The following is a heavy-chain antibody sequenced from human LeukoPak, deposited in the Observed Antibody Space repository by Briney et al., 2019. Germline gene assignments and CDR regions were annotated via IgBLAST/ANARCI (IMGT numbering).Heavy chain of an antibody. V-gene: IGHV4-59*01. J-gene: IGHJ4*02. Sequence: SSETLSLTCTVSGGSISSYYWSWIRQPPGKGLEWIGYIYYSGTTNYNPSLKSRVTISVNTSKNQFSLKLSSVTAADTAVYYCAREWGYFDYWGQGTLVTVS. CDR2: IYYSGTT. CDR3: AREWGYFDY. CDR1: GGSISSYY. D-gene: IGHD3-16*01.